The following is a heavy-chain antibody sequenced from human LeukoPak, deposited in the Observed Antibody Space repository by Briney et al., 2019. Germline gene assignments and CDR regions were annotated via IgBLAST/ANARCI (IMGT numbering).Heavy chain of an antibody. V-gene: IGHV3-30*10. D-gene: IGHD1-26*01. Sequence: GGSLRLSCAASEYTLSIYAVQGVREAPGKGRGGGAVISYDGNNKYYTDSVGRRFPISRDNPKNTLYVQKNTERAEHTAVYYCAKVGNSGNYAFDYWGQGTLVTVSS. CDR2: ISYDGNNK. J-gene: IGHJ4*02. CDR3: AKVGNSGNYAFDY. CDR1: EYTLSIYA.